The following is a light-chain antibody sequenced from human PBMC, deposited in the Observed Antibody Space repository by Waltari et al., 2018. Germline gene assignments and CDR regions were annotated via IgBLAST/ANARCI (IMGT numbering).Light chain of an antibody. J-gene: IGKJ1*01. CDR2: FAS. Sequence: EILMTQLPATLSASPGERVTLSCRASQSVGTSLAWYQQKHGQAPSLLIFFASTRATGVPARFSGSGSGTEFTLTISSLQSEDFAVYYCQQYDNWPPWTFGQGTKVE. CDR1: QSVGTS. V-gene: IGKV3-15*01. CDR3: QQYDNWPPWT.